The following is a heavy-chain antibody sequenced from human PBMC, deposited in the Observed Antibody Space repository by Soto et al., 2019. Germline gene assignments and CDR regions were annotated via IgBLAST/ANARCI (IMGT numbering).Heavy chain of an antibody. Sequence: GGSLRLSCAASGFTFSNYAMTWVRQAPGKGLEWVSTINYSGGSTYYADSVKGRFTVSRDNSKNTLYLQMNSLRAEDTAVYYCAKKFSYGSGTYLYYFDYWGQGT. D-gene: IGHD3-10*01. CDR3: AKKFSYGSGTYLYYFDY. CDR2: INYSGGST. CDR1: GFTFSNYA. J-gene: IGHJ4*02. V-gene: IGHV3-23*01.